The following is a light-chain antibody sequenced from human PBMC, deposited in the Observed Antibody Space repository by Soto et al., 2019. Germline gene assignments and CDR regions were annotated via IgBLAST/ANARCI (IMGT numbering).Light chain of an antibody. CDR1: QSVSSY. V-gene: IGKV3-11*01. J-gene: IGKJ4*01. CDR3: QQRRDWPLT. Sequence: EIVLTQSPATLSLSPGERATLSCRASQSVSSYLAWYQQKPGQAPRLLISEASNRATGIPARFSGSRSGTDFTLTVSSLEPEDFAVYYCQQRRDWPLTFGGGTKVEI. CDR2: EAS.